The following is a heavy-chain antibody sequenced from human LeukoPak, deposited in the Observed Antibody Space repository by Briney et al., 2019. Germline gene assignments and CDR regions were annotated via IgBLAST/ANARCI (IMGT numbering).Heavy chain of an antibody. CDR3: ARGSDGSGSYTPWDAFDI. V-gene: IGHV3-21*01. Sequence: GGSLRLSCAASGFTFSSYSMNWVRQAPGKGLEWVSSISSSSSYIYYADSVKGRFTISRDNAKNSLYLQMNSLRAEDTAVYYCARGSDGSGSYTPWDAFDIWGQGTMVTVSS. CDR2: ISSSSSYI. CDR1: GFTFSSYS. D-gene: IGHD3-10*01. J-gene: IGHJ3*02.